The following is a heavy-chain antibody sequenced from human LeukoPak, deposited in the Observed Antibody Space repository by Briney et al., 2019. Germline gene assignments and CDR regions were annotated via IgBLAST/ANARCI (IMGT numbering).Heavy chain of an antibody. Sequence: GASVKVSCKASGYTFTSYGISWVRQAPGQGLEWMGWISAYNGNTNYAQKLQGRVTMTTDTSTSTAYMELRSLRSDDTAVYYCARTRGYCSSTSCSYYYYYYMDVWGKGTTVTVSS. CDR2: ISAYNGNT. D-gene: IGHD2-2*03. V-gene: IGHV1-18*01. CDR1: GYTFTSYG. CDR3: ARTRGYCSSTSCSYYYYYYMDV. J-gene: IGHJ6*03.